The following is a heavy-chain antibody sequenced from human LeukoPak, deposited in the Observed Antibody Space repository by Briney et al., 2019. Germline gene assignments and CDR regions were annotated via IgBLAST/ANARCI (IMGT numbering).Heavy chain of an antibody. V-gene: IGHV4-39*07. J-gene: IGHJ5*02. Sequence: SETLSLTCTVSGGSISSSSYYWGWIRQPPGKGLEWIGSIYYSGSTYYNPSLKSRVTISVDTSKNQFSLKMSSVTAADTAVYYCARVGPRLPSAGWFDPWGQGNLVTVSS. D-gene: IGHD6-19*01. CDR2: IYYSGST. CDR3: ARVGPRLPSAGWFDP. CDR1: GGSISSSSYY.